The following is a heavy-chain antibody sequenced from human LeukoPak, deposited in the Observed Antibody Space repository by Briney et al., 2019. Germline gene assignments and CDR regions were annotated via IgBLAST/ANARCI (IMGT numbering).Heavy chain of an antibody. D-gene: IGHD1-26*01. CDR2: ISAYNGNT. V-gene: IGHV1-18*01. J-gene: IGHJ5*02. CDR1: GGTFSSYA. CDR3: ARCNKWDWFDP. Sequence: ASVKVSCKASGGTFSSYAISWVRQAPGQGLEWMGWISAYNGNTNYEQKLQGRVTMTTDTSTSTAYMELRSLRSDDTAVYYCARCNKWDWFDPWGQGTLVTVSS.